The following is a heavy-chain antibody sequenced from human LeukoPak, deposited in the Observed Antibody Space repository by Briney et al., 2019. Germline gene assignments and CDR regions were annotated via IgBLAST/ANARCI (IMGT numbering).Heavy chain of an antibody. CDR3: AKCIAAVSYFDS. Sequence: PGGSLRLSCAASEFTFTSYAMNWVRQAPGKGLDWVSGISGSGGSTYYADSVKGRFTISRDNSKNTLYLQMNSLRAEDTAVYYCAKCIAAVSYFDSWGQGTLVTVSS. D-gene: IGHD6-13*01. CDR1: EFTFTSYA. V-gene: IGHV3-23*01. J-gene: IGHJ4*02. CDR2: ISGSGGST.